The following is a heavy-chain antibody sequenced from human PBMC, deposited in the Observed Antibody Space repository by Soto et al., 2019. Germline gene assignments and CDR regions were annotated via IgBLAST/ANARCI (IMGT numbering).Heavy chain of an antibody. CDR1: GYILTDYY. J-gene: IGHJ4*02. CDR3: ARGREMATLADY. CDR2: INPNSGGT. Sequence: ASVKVSCKASGYILTDYYIYWVRQAPGQGLEWMGWINPNSGGTNYAQKFQGRVTVTRDTSLSTGYIELSRLRSDDTAIYYCARGREMATLADYWGQGTRVSSPQ. D-gene: IGHD5-12*01. V-gene: IGHV1-2*02.